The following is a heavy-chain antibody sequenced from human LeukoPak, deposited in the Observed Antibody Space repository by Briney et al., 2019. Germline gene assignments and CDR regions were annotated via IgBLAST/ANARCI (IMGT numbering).Heavy chain of an antibody. Sequence: GGSLRLSCAASGFTFSRYSVNWVPQAPGKGLEWGSVISGRTGGTYYADSVKGRFTISRNNSKSTLYLQMDSLRAEDTAVYYCAKCGNSGCHLIDYWGQGTVVTVSS. CDR1: GFTFSRYS. CDR3: AKCGNSGCHLIDY. CDR2: ISGRTGGT. J-gene: IGHJ4*02. V-gene: IGHV3-23*01. D-gene: IGHD5-12*01.